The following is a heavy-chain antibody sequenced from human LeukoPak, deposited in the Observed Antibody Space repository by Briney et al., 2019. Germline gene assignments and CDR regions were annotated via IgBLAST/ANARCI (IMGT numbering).Heavy chain of an antibody. CDR2: ISSSSSYI. Sequence: GGSLRLSXAASGFTFSSYSMNWVRQAPGKGLEWVSSISSSSSYIYYADSVKGRFTISRDNAKNSLYLQMNSLRAEDTAVYYCARGGERYCSSTSCLLPDYWGQGTLVTVSS. D-gene: IGHD2-2*01. J-gene: IGHJ4*02. CDR1: GFTFSSYS. CDR3: ARGGERYCSSTSCLLPDY. V-gene: IGHV3-21*01.